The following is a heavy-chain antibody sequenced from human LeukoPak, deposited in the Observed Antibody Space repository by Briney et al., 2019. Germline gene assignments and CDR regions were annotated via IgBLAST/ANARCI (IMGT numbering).Heavy chain of an antibody. V-gene: IGHV4-34*01. CDR2: INHSGST. Sequence: SETLSLTCAVYGGSFSDYYWTWIRQPPGKGLEWIGEINHSGSTNSNPSLKSRVSISVDTSKNQFSLKLSSVTAADTAVYYCARDTAVFEGFDPWGQGTLVTVSS. D-gene: IGHD4-23*01. CDR1: GGSFSDYY. J-gene: IGHJ5*02. CDR3: ARDTAVFEGFDP.